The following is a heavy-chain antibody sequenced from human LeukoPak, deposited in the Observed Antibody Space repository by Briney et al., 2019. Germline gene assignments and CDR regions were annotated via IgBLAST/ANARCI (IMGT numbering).Heavy chain of an antibody. CDR1: GVTFSSYT. CDR3: ARPYYYDSSGYQDY. V-gene: IGHV1-69*02. CDR2: IIPILGIA. D-gene: IGHD3-22*01. J-gene: IGHJ4*02. Sequence: SAKVSCKASGVTFSSYTISWVRQAPGQGLEWMGRIIPILGIANYAQKFQGRVTITADKSTSTAYMELSSLRSEDTAVYYCARPYYYDSSGYQDYWGQGTLVTVSS.